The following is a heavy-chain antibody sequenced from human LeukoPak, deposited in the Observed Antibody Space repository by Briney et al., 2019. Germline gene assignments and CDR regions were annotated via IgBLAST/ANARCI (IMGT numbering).Heavy chain of an antibody. D-gene: IGHD3-22*01. J-gene: IGHJ4*02. CDR1: GFTFSSYA. CDR2: ISGSGGST. Sequence: GGSLRLSCAASGFTFSSYAMSWVRQAPGKGLEWVSAISGSGGSTYYADSVKGRFTISRDNSKNTLYLQMNSLRAEDTAVYYCAKKVYYYDSSGYYYFDYWGQGTLVTVSS. V-gene: IGHV3-23*01. CDR3: AKKVYYYDSSGYYYFDY.